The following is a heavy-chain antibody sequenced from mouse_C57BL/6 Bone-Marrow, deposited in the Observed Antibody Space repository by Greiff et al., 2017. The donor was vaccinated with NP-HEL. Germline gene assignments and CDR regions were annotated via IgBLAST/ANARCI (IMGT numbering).Heavy chain of an antibody. CDR2: IDPSDSET. Sequence: QVQLKQPGAELVRPGSSVKLSCKASGYTFTSYWMHWVKQRPIQGLEWIGNIDPSDSETHYNQKFKDKATLTVDKSSSTAYMQLSSLTSEDSAVYYCARSRVMVTTPYFDYWGQGTTLTVSS. CDR1: GYTFTSYW. J-gene: IGHJ2*01. D-gene: IGHD2-2*01. V-gene: IGHV1-52*01. CDR3: ARSRVMVTTPYFDY.